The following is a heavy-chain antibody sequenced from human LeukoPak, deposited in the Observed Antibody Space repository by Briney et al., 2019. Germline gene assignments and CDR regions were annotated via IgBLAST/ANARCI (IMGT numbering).Heavy chain of an antibody. J-gene: IGHJ4*02. Sequence: GASAKVSCKASGYTFTGYYMHWVRQAPGQGLEWMGWINPNSGGTNYAQKFQGRVTMTRDTSISTAYMELSRLRSDDTAVYYCARGGIGAVAATEYYFDYWGQGTLVTVSS. D-gene: IGHD6-19*01. CDR3: ARGGIGAVAATEYYFDY. CDR1: GYTFTGYY. CDR2: INPNSGGT. V-gene: IGHV1-2*02.